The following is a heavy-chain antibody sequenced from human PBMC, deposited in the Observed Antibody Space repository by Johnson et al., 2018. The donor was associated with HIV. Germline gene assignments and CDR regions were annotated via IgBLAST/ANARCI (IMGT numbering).Heavy chain of an antibody. V-gene: IGHV3-30*19. D-gene: IGHD5-24*01. CDR2: ISYDGSNK. CDR3: ARDMGEMATPIRGLDAFDI. CDR1: GFTFSIYG. Sequence: VQLVESGGGVVQPGRSLRLSCATSGFTFSIYGMHWVRQAPGKGLEWVAVISYDGSNKYYADSVKGRFTISRDNSKNTLYLQMNSLRAEDTAVYYCARDMGEMATPIRGLDAFDIWGQGTMVTVSS. J-gene: IGHJ3*02.